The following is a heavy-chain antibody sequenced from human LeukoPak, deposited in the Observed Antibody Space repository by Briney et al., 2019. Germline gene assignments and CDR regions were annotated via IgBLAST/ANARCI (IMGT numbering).Heavy chain of an antibody. J-gene: IGHJ4*02. CDR3: ARSGYYDYVWGSYPYYFDY. V-gene: IGHV4-4*07. CDR2: IYTSGST. Sequence: PSETQSLTCTVSGGSISSYYWSWIRQPAGKGLEWIGRIYTSGSTNYNPSLKSRVTMSVDTSKNQFSLKLSSVTAADTAVYYCARSGYYDYVWGSYPYYFDYWGQGTLVTVSS. D-gene: IGHD3-16*01. CDR1: GGSISSYY.